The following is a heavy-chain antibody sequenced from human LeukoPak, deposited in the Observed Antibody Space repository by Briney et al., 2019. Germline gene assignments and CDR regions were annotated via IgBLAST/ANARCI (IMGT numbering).Heavy chain of an antibody. Sequence: ASVKVSCKASGYTFTSYYMHWVRQAPGQGLEWMGIINPSGGSTSYAQKFQGRVTMTRDTSTSTVYMELSSLRSEDTAVYYCARAFTEYYYDSSGYYFYYFDYWGQGTLVTVSS. CDR1: GYTFTSYY. V-gene: IGHV1-46*01. CDR2: INPSGGST. J-gene: IGHJ4*02. CDR3: ARAFTEYYYDSSGYYFYYFDY. D-gene: IGHD3-22*01.